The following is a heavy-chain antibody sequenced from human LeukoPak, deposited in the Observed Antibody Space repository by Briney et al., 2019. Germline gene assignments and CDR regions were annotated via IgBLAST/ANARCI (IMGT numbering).Heavy chain of an antibody. D-gene: IGHD6-6*01. CDR1: GFTFDNYA. V-gene: IGHV3-23*01. CDR3: AKGGTRHVRDYNYYMDV. Sequence: GGSLRLSCAASGFTFDNYAIVWVRQAPGKGLEWVSGISAGGNPYFADSEMGRFSISRVNAHNMAQLQMNNLRVEDTATYYCAKGGTRHVRDYNYYMDVWGKGTTVTVSS. CDR2: ISAGGNP. J-gene: IGHJ6*03.